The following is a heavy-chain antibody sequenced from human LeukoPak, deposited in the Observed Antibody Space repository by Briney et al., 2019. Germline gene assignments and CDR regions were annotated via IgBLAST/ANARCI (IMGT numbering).Heavy chain of an antibody. CDR3: ATYSGSGIN. CDR1: GGSISSSSYY. J-gene: IGHJ4*02. CDR2: IYYSGST. V-gene: IGHV4-39*07. D-gene: IGHD3-10*01. Sequence: SETLSLTCTVSGGSISSSSYYWGWIRQPPGKGLEWIGSIYYSGSTYYNPSLKSRVTISVDTSKNQFSLKLSSVTAADTAVYYCATYSGSGINWGQGTLVTVSS.